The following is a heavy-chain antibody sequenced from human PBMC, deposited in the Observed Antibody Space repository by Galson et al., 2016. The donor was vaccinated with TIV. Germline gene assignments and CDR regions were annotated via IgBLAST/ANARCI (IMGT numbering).Heavy chain of an antibody. CDR3: ASPHSGSYDFDY. CDR2: IDPSNGGT. V-gene: IGHV1-46*03. D-gene: IGHD3-16*01. CDR1: GGTFTRYY. Sequence: SVKVSCKASGGTFTRYYIHWVRQAAGQGLEWMGIIDPSNGGTTYAQKLQGRLTLTRDTSTGTVYFELSSLTSEDTALYYCASPHSGSYDFDYWGHGTLVTVSS. J-gene: IGHJ4*01.